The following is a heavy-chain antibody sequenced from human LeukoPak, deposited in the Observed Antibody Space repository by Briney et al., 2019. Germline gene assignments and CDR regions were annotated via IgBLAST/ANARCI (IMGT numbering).Heavy chain of an antibody. Sequence: PSETLSLTCAVYGGSFSGYYWSWIRQPPGKGLEWIGEINHGGSTNYNPSLKSRVTISVDTSKNQFSLKLSSVTAADTAVYYCADRRRYSYGLDYWGQGTLVTVSS. D-gene: IGHD5-18*01. CDR2: INHGGST. J-gene: IGHJ4*02. CDR1: GGSFSGYY. CDR3: ADRRRYSYGLDY. V-gene: IGHV4-34*01.